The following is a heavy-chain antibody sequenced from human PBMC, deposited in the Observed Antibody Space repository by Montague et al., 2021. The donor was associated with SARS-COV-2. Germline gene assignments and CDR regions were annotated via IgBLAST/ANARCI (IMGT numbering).Heavy chain of an antibody. CDR3: ASSYGSGYYGFDY. J-gene: IGHJ4*02. CDR2: IYPSGDT. V-gene: IGHV4-4*07. D-gene: IGHD3-10*01. CDR1: AGSINNYY. Sequence: SETLSLTCTVSAGSINNYYWSWIRQSAGKGPEWIGRIYPSGDTNYNPSLKSRVTVSVDTSKSQFSLNLNSLTVADTAVYYCASSYGSGYYGFDYWGQGIPVTVSS.